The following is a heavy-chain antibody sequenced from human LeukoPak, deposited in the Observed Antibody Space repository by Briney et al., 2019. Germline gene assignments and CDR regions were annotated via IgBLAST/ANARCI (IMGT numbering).Heavy chain of an antibody. CDR2: ISNSGTTT. CDR3: ASIITLMDVVFS. V-gene: IGHV3-23*01. Sequence: TGGPLRLSCAASGFTFSDCAMSWVRQAPGKGLEWVSTISNSGTTTYYADSVKGRFTISRDNSKNTLYLQMNSLRAENTAVYYCASIITLMDVVFSWGQGTLVTVSS. J-gene: IGHJ1*01. D-gene: IGHD3-22*01. CDR1: GFTFSDCA.